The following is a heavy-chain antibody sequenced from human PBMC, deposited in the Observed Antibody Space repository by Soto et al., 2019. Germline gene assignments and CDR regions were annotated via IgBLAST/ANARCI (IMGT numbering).Heavy chain of an antibody. CDR3: ARGAASSHTEDAFDF. V-gene: IGHV1-8*01. D-gene: IGHD6-13*01. CDR1: GYTFTGYD. CDR2: MNPNSGNT. J-gene: IGHJ3*01. Sequence: AAVKVSCKASGYTFTGYDINWVRQATGQGLEWMGWMNPNSGNTGYAQKFQGRVTMTRNTSISTAYMELSSLRSEDTAVYYCARGAASSHTEDAFDFRGQGTMVIVS.